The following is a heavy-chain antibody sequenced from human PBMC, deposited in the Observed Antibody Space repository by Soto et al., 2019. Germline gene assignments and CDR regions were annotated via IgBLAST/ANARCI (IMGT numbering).Heavy chain of an antibody. Sequence: ASLKVSCKASGYTFTGYYMHWVRQAPGQGLEWMGWINPNSGGTNYAQKFQGRVTMTRDTSISTAYMELSRLRSDDTAVYYCAREVDSSGAFDIWGQGTMVTVSS. CDR1: GYTFTGYY. D-gene: IGHD6-6*01. CDR2: INPNSGGT. CDR3: AREVDSSGAFDI. V-gene: IGHV1-2*02. J-gene: IGHJ3*02.